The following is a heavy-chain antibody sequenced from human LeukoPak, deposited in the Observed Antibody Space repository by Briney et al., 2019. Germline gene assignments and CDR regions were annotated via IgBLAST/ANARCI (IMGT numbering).Heavy chain of an antibody. J-gene: IGHJ4*02. CDR1: GGSISSSSF. CDR3: ARRGITYSTSYFDS. D-gene: IGHD6-13*01. CDR2: IFYSGST. Sequence: SETLSLSCTVSGGSISSSSFWGWIRRPPGKGLEWIGHIFYSGSTYYNPSLKSRVTLSVDTSDNQFSLRLTSVSAADTAIYYCARRGITYSTSYFDSWGQGILVTVSP. V-gene: IGHV4-39*01.